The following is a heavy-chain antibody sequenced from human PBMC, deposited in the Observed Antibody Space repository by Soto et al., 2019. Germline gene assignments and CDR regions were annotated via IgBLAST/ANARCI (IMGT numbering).Heavy chain of an antibody. V-gene: IGHV3-7*01. CDR3: ARDQVVPAATSFPGYYYYYYYMDV. Sequence: GGSLRLSCAASGFTFSSYWMSWVRQAPGKGLEWVANIKQDGSEKYYVDSVKGRFTISRDNAKNSLYLQMNSLRAEDTAVYYCARDQVVPAATSFPGYYYYYYYMDVWGKGTTVTVSS. D-gene: IGHD2-2*01. J-gene: IGHJ6*03. CDR1: GFTFSSYW. CDR2: IKQDGSEK.